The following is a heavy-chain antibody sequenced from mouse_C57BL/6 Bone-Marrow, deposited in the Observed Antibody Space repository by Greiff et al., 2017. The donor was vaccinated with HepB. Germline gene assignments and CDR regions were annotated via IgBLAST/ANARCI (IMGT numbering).Heavy chain of an antibody. CDR2: IYPGDGDT. J-gene: IGHJ3*01. V-gene: IGHV1-80*01. CDR1: GYAFSSYW. D-gene: IGHD1-1*01. CDR3: ARSVTTVVATMAY. Sequence: QVQLQQSGAELVKPGASVKISCKASGYAFSSYWMNWVKQRPGKGLEWIGQIYPGDGDTNYNGKFKGKATLTADKSSSTAYMQLSSLTSEDSAVYFCARSVTTVVATMAYWGQGTLVTVSA.